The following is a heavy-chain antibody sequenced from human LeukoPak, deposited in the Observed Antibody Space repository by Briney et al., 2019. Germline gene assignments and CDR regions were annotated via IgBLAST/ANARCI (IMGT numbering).Heavy chain of an antibody. Sequence: SVKVSCKASGGTFSSYAISWVRQAPGQGLEWMGGIIPIFGTANYAQKFQGRVTITADESTSTAYMELSSLRSEDTAVYYCARRGGIAALPLDYWGQGTLVTVSS. V-gene: IGHV1-69*13. J-gene: IGHJ4*02. CDR3: ARRGGIAALPLDY. D-gene: IGHD6-6*01. CDR2: IIPIFGTA. CDR1: GGTFSSYA.